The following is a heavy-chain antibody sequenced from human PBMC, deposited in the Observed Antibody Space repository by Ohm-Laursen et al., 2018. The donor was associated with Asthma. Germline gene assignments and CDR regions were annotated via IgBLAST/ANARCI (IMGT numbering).Heavy chain of an antibody. CDR3: ARQGRSSGYYIKPNPFDY. CDR1: GGSISSSSYY. Sequence: SETLSLTCTVSGGSISSSSYYWGWIRQPPGKGLEWIGSIYYSGSTYYNPSLKSRVTISVDTSKNQFSLKLSSVTAADTAVYYCARQGRSSGYYIKPNPFDYWGQGTLVTVSS. CDR2: IYYSGST. J-gene: IGHJ4*02. D-gene: IGHD3-22*01. V-gene: IGHV4-39*01.